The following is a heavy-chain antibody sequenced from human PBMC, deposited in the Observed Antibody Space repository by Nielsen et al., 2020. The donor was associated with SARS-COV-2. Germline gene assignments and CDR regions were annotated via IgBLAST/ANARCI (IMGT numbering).Heavy chain of an antibody. D-gene: IGHD6-6*01. CDR3: ARDAAWGDSSSSY. CDR1: GFTFSSYG. Sequence: GGSLRLSCAASGFTFSSYGMHWVRQAPGKGLEWVAVIWYGGSNKYYADSVKGRFTISRDNSKNTLYLQMNSLRAEDTAVYYCARDAAWGDSSSSYWGQGTLVTVSS. J-gene: IGHJ4*02. CDR2: IWYGGSNK. V-gene: IGHV3-33*08.